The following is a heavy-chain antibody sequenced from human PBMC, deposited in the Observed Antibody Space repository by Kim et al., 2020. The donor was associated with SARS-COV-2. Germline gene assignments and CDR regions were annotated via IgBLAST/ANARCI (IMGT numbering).Heavy chain of an antibody. J-gene: IGHJ4*02. CDR3: ARGPVSDY. CDR1: GGSFSGYY. Sequence: SETLSLTCAVYGGSFSGYYWSWIRQPPGKGLEWIGEINHSGSTNYNPSLKSRVTISVDTSKNQFSLKLSSVTAADTAVYYCARGPVSDYWGQGTLVTVSS. V-gene: IGHV4-34*01. CDR2: INHSGST.